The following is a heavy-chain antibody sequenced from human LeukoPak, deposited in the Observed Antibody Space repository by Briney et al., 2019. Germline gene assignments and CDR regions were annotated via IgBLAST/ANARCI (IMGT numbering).Heavy chain of an antibody. CDR3: ARGLGVRGGENDY. V-gene: IGHV1-46*01. D-gene: IGHD3-10*01. Sequence: ASVKVSCKASGYTFTSYYIHWVRQAPGQGLEWMGLINPSGGTTSYAQKFQGRVTMTRDMSTSTVYMELSSLRSEDTAVCYCARGLGVRGGENDYWGQGTLVTVSS. J-gene: IGHJ4*02. CDR2: INPSGGTT. CDR1: GYTFTSYY.